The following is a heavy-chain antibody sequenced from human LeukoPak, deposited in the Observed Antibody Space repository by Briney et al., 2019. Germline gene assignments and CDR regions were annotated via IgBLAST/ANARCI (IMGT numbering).Heavy chain of an antibody. J-gene: IGHJ3*02. D-gene: IGHD4-17*01. CDR2: ISSSSSYI. CDR3: AREDYGDYEDAFDI. Sequence: GGSLRLSCAASGLTFSSYSMNWVRQAPGKGLEWVSSISSSSSYIYYADSVKGRFTISRDNAKNSLYLQMNSLRAEDTAVYYCAREDYGDYEDAFDIWGQGTMVTVSS. V-gene: IGHV3-21*01. CDR1: GLTFSSYS.